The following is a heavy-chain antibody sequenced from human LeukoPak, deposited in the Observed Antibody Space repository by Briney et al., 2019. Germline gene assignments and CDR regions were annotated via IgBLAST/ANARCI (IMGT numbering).Heavy chain of an antibody. J-gene: IGHJ5*02. CDR2: IYYSGST. CDR1: GGSISSYY. V-gene: IGHV4-59*01. Sequence: SETLSLTCTVSGGSISSYYWSWIRQPPGKGLEWIGYIYYSGSTNYNPSLKSRVTISVDTSKNQFSLKLSSVTAADTAVYYCARARILPPKIFGPWGQGTLVTVSS. CDR3: ARARILPPKIFGP.